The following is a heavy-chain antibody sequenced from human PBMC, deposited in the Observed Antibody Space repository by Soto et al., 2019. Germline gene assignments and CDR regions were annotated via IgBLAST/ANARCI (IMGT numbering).Heavy chain of an antibody. CDR3: ARYGSGECNRGSCYSPFDY. CDR2: VNDNWGS. Sequence: LSLTCTVSGGSISSYYWSWIRQTPEKGLEWIGYVNDNWGSNYNPSLKSRVAISLDTSKSQFSLKLSSVTAADTAVYYCARYGSGECNRGSCYSPFDYWGQGTLVTVSS. D-gene: IGHD2-15*01. J-gene: IGHJ4*02. V-gene: IGHV4-59*08. CDR1: GGSISSYY.